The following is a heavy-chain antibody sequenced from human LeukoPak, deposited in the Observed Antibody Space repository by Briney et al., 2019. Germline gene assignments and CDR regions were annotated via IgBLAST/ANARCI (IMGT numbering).Heavy chain of an antibody. J-gene: IGHJ3*02. V-gene: IGHV6-1*01. CDR2: TYYRSKWFN. Sequence: SQTLSLTCAISGDSVSSNSAAWDWIRQSPSRGLEWLGRTYYRSKWFNDYAVSVKSRITITPDTSKNQFSLQLNSVTTEDTAVYYCARDQRVRGTAMVTDAFDIWGQGTMVTVSS. D-gene: IGHD5-18*01. CDR3: ARDQRVRGTAMVTDAFDI. CDR1: GDSVSSNSAA.